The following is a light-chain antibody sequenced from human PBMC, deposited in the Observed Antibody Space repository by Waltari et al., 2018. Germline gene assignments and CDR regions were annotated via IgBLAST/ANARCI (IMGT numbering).Light chain of an antibody. CDR1: QNIGSS. CDR2: EAS. CDR3: QQYKTSPTWT. Sequence: DIQMTQSPSTLPASVGDSVTITCRASQNIGSSLVWYQTKPGKAPKLLIYEASSLQFGVPSRFSGRGSGAEFTLTIASLQPDDFAAYYCQQYKTSPTWTFGQGTRVELK. V-gene: IGKV1-5*03. J-gene: IGKJ1*01.